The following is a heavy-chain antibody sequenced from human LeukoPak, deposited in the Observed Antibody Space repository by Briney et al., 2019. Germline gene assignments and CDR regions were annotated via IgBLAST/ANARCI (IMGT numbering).Heavy chain of an antibody. CDR1: GGSFSGYY. Sequence: KPSETLSLTCAVYGGSFSGYYWSWIRQPPGKGLEWIGEINHSGSTNYNPPLKSRVTISVDTSKNQFSLKLSSVTAADTAVYYCARAPSRYCSGGSCWGTLFDYWGQGTLVTVSS. V-gene: IGHV4-34*01. CDR2: INHSGST. D-gene: IGHD2-15*01. CDR3: ARAPSRYCSGGSCWGTLFDY. J-gene: IGHJ4*02.